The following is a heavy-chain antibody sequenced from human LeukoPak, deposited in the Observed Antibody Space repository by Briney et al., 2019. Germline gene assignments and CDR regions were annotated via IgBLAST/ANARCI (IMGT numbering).Heavy chain of an antibody. CDR3: ARFGFSGTMDV. V-gene: IGHV3-7*01. D-gene: IGHD3-10*01. J-gene: IGHJ6*02. Sequence: PGGSLRLSCAASGFIFTNYWMSWVRQAPGEGLEWAANIKNDESEKYYVGSVKGRFTISRDNAKNLVYLQMNSLRGEDTAVYYCARFGFSGTMDVWGQGTAVTVSS. CDR1: GFIFTNYW. CDR2: IKNDESEK.